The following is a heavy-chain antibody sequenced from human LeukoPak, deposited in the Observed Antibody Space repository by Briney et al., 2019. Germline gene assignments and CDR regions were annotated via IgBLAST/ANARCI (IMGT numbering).Heavy chain of an antibody. D-gene: IGHD6-19*01. J-gene: IGHJ4*02. CDR1: GGSISSSSYY. Sequence: SETLSLTCTVSGGSISSSSYYWGWIRQPPGKGLEWIGSIYYSGSTYYNPSLKSRVTISVDTSKNQFSLKLSSVTAADTAVYYCARSIAVAGLYYWGQGTLVTVSS. CDR3: ARSIAVAGLYY. CDR2: IYYSGST. V-gene: IGHV4-39*01.